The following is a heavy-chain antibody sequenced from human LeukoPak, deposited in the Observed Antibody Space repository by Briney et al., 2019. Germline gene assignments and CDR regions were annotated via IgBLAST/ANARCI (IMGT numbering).Heavy chain of an antibody. Sequence: GGSLTLSCAASGFTFSSFSMSCVRKAPGRGLEWVSSISSRGDNTFDSVSGKCRFTISRDNSKNSLYLQMDSLRAEDTAVYYCAKGPRPDLSVAHTVENWGQGTLVTVSS. CDR2: ISSRGDNT. V-gene: IGHV3-23*01. D-gene: IGHD6-19*01. CDR1: GFTFSSFS. CDR3: AKGPRPDLSVAHTVEN. J-gene: IGHJ4*02.